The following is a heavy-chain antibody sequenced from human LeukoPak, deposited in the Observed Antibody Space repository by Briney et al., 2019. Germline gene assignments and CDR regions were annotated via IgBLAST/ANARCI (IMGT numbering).Heavy chain of an antibody. D-gene: IGHD3-16*01. CDR3: ARHLGVYYYYYYMDV. Sequence: SETLSLTCAVYGGSFSGYYWSWIRQPPGKGLEWIGEINHSGSTNYNPSLKSRVTISVDTSKNQFSLKLSSVTAADTAVYYCARHLGVYYYYYYMDVWGKGTTVTISS. CDR2: INHSGST. CDR1: GGSFSGYY. V-gene: IGHV4-34*01. J-gene: IGHJ6*03.